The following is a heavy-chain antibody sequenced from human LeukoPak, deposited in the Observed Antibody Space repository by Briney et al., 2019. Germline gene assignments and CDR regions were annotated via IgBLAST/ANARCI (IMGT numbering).Heavy chain of an antibody. Sequence: AASVKVSCKVSGYTLTELSMHWVRRAPGKGLEWMGGFDPEDGETIYAQKFQGRVTMTEDTSTDTAYMELSSLRSEDTAVYYCATGIAATRGIPTDYWGQGTLVTVSS. V-gene: IGHV1-24*01. CDR3: ATGIAATRGIPTDY. CDR2: FDPEDGET. J-gene: IGHJ4*02. CDR1: GYTLTELS. D-gene: IGHD2-15*01.